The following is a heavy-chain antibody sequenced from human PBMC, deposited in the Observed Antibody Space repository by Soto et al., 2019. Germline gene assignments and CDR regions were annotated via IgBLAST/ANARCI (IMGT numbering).Heavy chain of an antibody. Sequence: ASVKVSCKASGYTFTSYGISWVRQAPGQGLEWMGWISAYNGNTNYAQKLQGRVTMTTDTSTSAAYMELRSLRSDDTAVYYCAMYSSSWSSYYYYGXDVWGQGTTVTVS. CDR1: GYTFTSYG. CDR2: ISAYNGNT. V-gene: IGHV1-18*01. J-gene: IGHJ6*02. CDR3: AMYSSSWSSYYYYGXDV. D-gene: IGHD6-13*01.